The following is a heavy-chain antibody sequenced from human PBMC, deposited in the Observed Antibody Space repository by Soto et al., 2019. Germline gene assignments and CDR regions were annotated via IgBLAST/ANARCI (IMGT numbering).Heavy chain of an antibody. Sequence: GGSLRLSCAASGFTFTTYRMSWARQAPGKGLEWVANIKQEGSEEYYVDSVKGRFAISRDNAKNSLYLQMNSLRAEDTAVYYCAKDWAGIAVAGTLALNYWGQGTLVTVSS. CDR1: GFTFTTYR. CDR3: AKDWAGIAVAGTLALNY. CDR2: IKQEGSEE. D-gene: IGHD6-19*01. V-gene: IGHV3-7*01. J-gene: IGHJ4*02.